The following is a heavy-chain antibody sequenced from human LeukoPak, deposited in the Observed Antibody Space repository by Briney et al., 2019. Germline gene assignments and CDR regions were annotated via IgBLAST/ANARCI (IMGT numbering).Heavy chain of an antibody. CDR2: ISGSGGST. Sequence: GGSLRLYCAASGFTFSSYAMSWVRQAPGKGLEWVSAISGSGGSTYYADSVKGRFTISRDNSKNTLYLQMNSLRAEDTAVYYCAKDRYFDWLNGDWFDPWGQGTLVTVSS. CDR3: AKDRYFDWLNGDWFDP. V-gene: IGHV3-23*01. CDR1: GFTFSSYA. J-gene: IGHJ5*02. D-gene: IGHD3-9*01.